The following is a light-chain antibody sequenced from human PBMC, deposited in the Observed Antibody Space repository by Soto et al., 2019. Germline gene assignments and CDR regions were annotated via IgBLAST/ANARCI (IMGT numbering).Light chain of an antibody. V-gene: IGKV1-5*03. CDR1: QSISSW. J-gene: IGKJ1*01. Sequence: DIQMTQSPSTLSASVGDRVTITCRASQSISSWLAWYQQKPGKAPKLLIYKASSLESVVPSRFSGSGSRTEFTLTISSLQPDDFATYYCKQNNSTPWTFGQGTKVEIK. CDR3: KQNNSTPWT. CDR2: KAS.